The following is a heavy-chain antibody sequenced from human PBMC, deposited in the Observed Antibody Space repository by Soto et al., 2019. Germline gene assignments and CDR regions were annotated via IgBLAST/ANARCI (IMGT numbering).Heavy chain of an antibody. J-gene: IGHJ4*02. V-gene: IGHV4-39*01. CDR3: ARHRAPITYCTNGVCYSSYFDY. D-gene: IGHD2-8*01. CDR1: GGSISSRSYY. CDR2: IYYSGST. Sequence: ETLSLTCTVSGGSISSRSYYWGWIRQPPGKGLEWIGSIYYSGSTYYNPSLKSRVTISVDTSKNQFSLKLSSVTAADTAVYYCARHRAPITYCTNGVCYSSYFDYWGQGTLVTVSS.